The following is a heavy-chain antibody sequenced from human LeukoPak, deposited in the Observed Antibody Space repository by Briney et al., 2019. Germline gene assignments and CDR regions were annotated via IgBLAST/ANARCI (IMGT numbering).Heavy chain of an antibody. J-gene: IGHJ4*02. CDR3: ARAARTDSSGYYPTYYFDY. D-gene: IGHD3-22*01. CDR1: GFSLSDYW. V-gene: IGHV3-74*01. Sequence: PAGGSLRLSCVGSGFSLSDYWMHWVRQTPGKGLMWVSRITSDGSTTWYADSVKGRFTVSRDNAKNTLYLQMNSLRAEDTAVYYCARAARTDSSGYYPTYYFDYWGQGTLVTVSS. CDR2: ITSDGSTT.